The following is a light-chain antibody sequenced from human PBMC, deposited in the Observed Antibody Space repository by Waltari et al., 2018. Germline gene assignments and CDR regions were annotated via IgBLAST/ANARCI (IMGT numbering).Light chain of an antibody. CDR3: QAWDSITVF. J-gene: IGLJ2*01. Sequence: SNELTQPRSVSVSPGQTTSITCQGLGDRYACWDQQKPGPSPGLVKLQVRKRPSGLTEGSSASNSGNPATLSGSGSQAKYAAAYYCQAWDSITVFFGRGTKLTVL. V-gene: IGLV3-1*01. CDR1: GDRY. CDR2: QVR.